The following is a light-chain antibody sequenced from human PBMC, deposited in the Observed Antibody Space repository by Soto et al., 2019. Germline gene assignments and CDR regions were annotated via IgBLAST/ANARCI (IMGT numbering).Light chain of an antibody. Sequence: SYVLAQPPSVSVAPGQTARITCGGNNIGSKSVNWYQQKPGQAPVLVVYDDSGRPSGIPERFSGSNSGNTATLSISTVEAGDEADYYCQMWDDSSDCVLFGGGTKLTVL. CDR2: DDS. V-gene: IGLV3-21*02. CDR3: QMWDDSSDCVL. J-gene: IGLJ2*01. CDR1: NIGSKS.